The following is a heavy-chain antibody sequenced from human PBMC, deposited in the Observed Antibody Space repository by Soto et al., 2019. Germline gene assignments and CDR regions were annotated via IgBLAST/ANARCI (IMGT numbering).Heavy chain of an antibody. Sequence: PSETLSLTCTVSGGSISSGGYYWSWIRQHPGKGLEWIGYIYYSGSTYYNPSLKSTVSLHMNSLRAEDTAVYYCVKHRGNPSGAFDIWGQGTMDTVSS. CDR2: IYYSGST. D-gene: IGHD4-17*01. CDR1: GGSISSGGYY. V-gene: IGHV4-31*01. J-gene: IGHJ3*02. CDR3: DI.